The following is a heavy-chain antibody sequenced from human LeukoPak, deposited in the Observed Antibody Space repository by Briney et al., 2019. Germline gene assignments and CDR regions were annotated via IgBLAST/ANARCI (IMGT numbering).Heavy chain of an antibody. D-gene: IGHD6-19*01. J-gene: IGHJ3*02. CDR1: GYSITNNYY. CDR3: ARDLGSGWYDAFDI. V-gene: IGHV4-38-2*02. Sequence: PSETLSLTCTVSGYSITNNYYWDWIRQPPGKGLEWIASIYHSGRTYYNPALKSRVTISVDTSKNQFSLKLSSVTAADTAVYYCARDLGSGWYDAFDIWGQGTMITVSS. CDR2: IYHSGRT.